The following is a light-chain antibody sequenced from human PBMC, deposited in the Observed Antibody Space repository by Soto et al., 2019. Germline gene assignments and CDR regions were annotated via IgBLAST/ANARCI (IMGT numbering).Light chain of an antibody. CDR2: EVV. V-gene: IGLV2-8*01. J-gene: IGLJ1*01. CDR1: NNEIGVYDF. Sequence: QSALTQPPSASGSPGQSVTISCSGTNNEIGVYDFVSWYQHHPGKAPRLIIYEVVQRPSGVPDRFSGSKSGNTASLTVSGLQAADEADYFCKSYAGSNTDVFGSGTKVTVL. CDR3: KSYAGSNTDV.